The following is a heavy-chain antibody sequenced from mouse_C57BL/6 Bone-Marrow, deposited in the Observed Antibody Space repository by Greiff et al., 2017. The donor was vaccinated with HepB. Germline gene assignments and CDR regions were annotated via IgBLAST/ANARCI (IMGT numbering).Heavy chain of an antibody. Sequence: VQLQQSGAELVRPGASVKLSCKASGYTFTDYYINWVKQRPGQGLEWIARMYPGSGNTYYNEKFKGKATLTAEKSSSTAYMQLSSLTSEDSAVYFCARRDYGRDYAMDYWGQGTSVTVSS. CDR2: MYPGSGNT. V-gene: IGHV1-76*01. CDR3: ARRDYGRDYAMDY. D-gene: IGHD1-1*01. CDR1: GYTFTDYY. J-gene: IGHJ4*01.